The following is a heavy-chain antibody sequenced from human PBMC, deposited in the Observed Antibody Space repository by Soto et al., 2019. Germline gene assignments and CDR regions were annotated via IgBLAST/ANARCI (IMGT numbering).Heavy chain of an antibody. Sequence: ASVKVSCKASGYSFISYGITWVRQAPGQGLEWMGWISAYNGNTKYAQKFQGRVTMTEDTSTDTAYMELSSLRSEDTAVYYCATIYGHYYGSGSYSGPIDYWGQGTLVTVSS. V-gene: IGHV1-18*01. CDR1: GYSFISYG. D-gene: IGHD3-10*01. CDR2: ISAYNGNT. J-gene: IGHJ4*02. CDR3: ATIYGHYYGSGSYSGPIDY.